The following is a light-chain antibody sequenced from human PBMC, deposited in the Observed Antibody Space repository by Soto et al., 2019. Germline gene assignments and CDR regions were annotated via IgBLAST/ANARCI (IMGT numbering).Light chain of an antibody. CDR2: EGS. Sequence: QSALTQPASVSGSPGQSITISCTGTSSDVGSYNHVSWYQQYPGKAPKLMIYEGSKRPSGVSNRFSGSKSGNTASLTISGLQAEDEADYYCCSYAGSSTWVFGGGTEVTVL. CDR3: CSYAGSSTWV. CDR1: SSDVGSYNH. V-gene: IGLV2-23*01. J-gene: IGLJ3*02.